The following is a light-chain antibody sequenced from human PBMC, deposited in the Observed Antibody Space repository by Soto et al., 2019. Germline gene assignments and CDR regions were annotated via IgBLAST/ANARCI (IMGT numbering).Light chain of an antibody. Sequence: QSVLTQPPSVSGAPGQRVTISCTGSSSNIGAGYDVHWYQQLPGTAPKLLIYGNSNRPSGVPDRDSGSKSGTSASLAITGLRAEDEADYCCQSYDSSLSVVFGGGTKLTVL. CDR3: QSYDSSLSVV. CDR1: SSNIGAGYD. CDR2: GNS. J-gene: IGLJ2*01. V-gene: IGLV1-40*01.